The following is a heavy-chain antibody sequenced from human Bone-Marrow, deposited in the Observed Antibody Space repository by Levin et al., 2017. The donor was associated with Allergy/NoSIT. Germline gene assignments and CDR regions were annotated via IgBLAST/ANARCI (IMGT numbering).Heavy chain of an antibody. CDR3: ARDDTSYGMDV. J-gene: IGHJ6*02. CDR2: INSDGSNT. CDR1: GFTLSSYW. D-gene: IGHD1-26*01. V-gene: IGHV3-74*01. Sequence: GESLKISCAASGFTLSSYWMHWVRQAPGKGLVWVSHINSDGSNTNYADSVKGRFTISRDNAKNTLYLQMNSLRAEDTAVYYCARDDTSYGMDVWGLGTTVTVSS.